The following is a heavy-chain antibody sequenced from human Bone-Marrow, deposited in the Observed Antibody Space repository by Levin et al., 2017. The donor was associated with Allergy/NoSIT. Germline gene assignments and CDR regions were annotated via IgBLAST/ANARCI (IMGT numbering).Heavy chain of an antibody. CDR2: ISWNSGSI. CDR1: GFTFDYYA. V-gene: IGHV3-9*01. CDR3: AKALTHYSSTWVTDY. Sequence: GGSLRLSCAASGFTFDYYAMHWVRQAPGKGLEWVSGISWNSGSIGYADSVKGRFSISRDNAKNSLYLHMNSLTAEDTALYYCAKALTHYSSTWVTDYWGQGTLVTVSS. D-gene: IGHD6-13*01. J-gene: IGHJ4*02.